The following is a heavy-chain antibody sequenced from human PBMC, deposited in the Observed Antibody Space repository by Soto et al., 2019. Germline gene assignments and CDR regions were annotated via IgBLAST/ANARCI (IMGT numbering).Heavy chain of an antibody. Sequence: PGGSLRLSCAASGFTFSSYGMHWVRQAPGKGLEWVAVISYDGSNKYYADSVKGRFTISRDNSKNTLYLQMNSLRAEDTAVYYCAKLPFSIAARPPYFDYWGQGTLVTVSS. D-gene: IGHD6-6*01. J-gene: IGHJ4*02. CDR3: AKLPFSIAARPPYFDY. CDR1: GFTFSSYG. V-gene: IGHV3-30*18. CDR2: ISYDGSNK.